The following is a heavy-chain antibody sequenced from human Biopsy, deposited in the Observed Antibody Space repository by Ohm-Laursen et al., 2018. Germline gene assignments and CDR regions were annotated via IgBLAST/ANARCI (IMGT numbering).Heavy chain of an antibody. J-gene: IGHJ5*02. CDR1: GGSISSSTTYY. CDR2: IYNTETT. CDR3: ARHPTGFWFDP. Sequence: SETLSLTCSVSGGSISSSTTYYWAWLRQPPGKGLEWIGSIYNTETTFYNPSLKSQVTISFDTSTNHFSLKLSSVTAADTALYFCARHPTGFWFDPWGHGTLVTVSS. V-gene: IGHV4-39*01.